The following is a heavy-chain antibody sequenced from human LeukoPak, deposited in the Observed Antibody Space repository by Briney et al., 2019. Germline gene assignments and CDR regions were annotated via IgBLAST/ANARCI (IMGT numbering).Heavy chain of an antibody. CDR2: IWMDGTNK. J-gene: IGHJ6*02. D-gene: IGHD6-19*01. Sequence: GGSRSPSVAGLGLTSGTFARHGAARPPGRGRGGWAVIWMDGTNKYYADSVKGRFTISRDNAKNSLYLQMNSLRAEDTALYYCAKDIAVAEWGYYYYYGMDVWGQGTTVTVSS. V-gene: IGHV3-33*03. CDR1: GLTSGTFA. CDR3: AKDIAVAEWGYYYYYGMDV.